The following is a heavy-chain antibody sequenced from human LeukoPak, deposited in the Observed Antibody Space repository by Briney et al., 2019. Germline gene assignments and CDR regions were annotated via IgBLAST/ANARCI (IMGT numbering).Heavy chain of an antibody. CDR1: GGTFSSYA. CDR2: IIPIFGTA. J-gene: IGHJ6*03. CDR3: AREGPPHYYYYMDV. Sequence: SVKVSCKASGGTFSSYAISWERQAPGQGLEWMGGIIPIFGTANYAQKFQGRVTITADESTSTAYMELSSLRSEDTAVYYCAREGPPHYYYYMDVWGRGTTVTVSS. V-gene: IGHV1-69*13.